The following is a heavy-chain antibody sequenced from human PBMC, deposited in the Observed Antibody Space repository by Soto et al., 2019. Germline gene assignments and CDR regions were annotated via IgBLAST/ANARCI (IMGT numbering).Heavy chain of an antibody. D-gene: IGHD3-22*01. CDR3: ARDLISRGSSGYSDY. V-gene: IGHV1-69*12. CDR2: IIPIFGTA. J-gene: IGHJ4*02. Sequence: QVQLVQSGAEVKKPGSSVKVSCKASGGTFSSYAISWVRQAPGQGLEWMGGIIPIFGTANYAQKLQGRVTITADDCTSTAFMELSSLRSEDTAVYYCARDLISRGSSGYSDYWGQGTLVTVSS. CDR1: GGTFSSYA.